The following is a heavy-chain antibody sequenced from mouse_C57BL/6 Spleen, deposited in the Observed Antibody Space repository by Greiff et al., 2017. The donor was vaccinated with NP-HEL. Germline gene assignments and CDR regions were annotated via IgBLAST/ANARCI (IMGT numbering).Heavy chain of an antibody. Sequence: VQLQPPGAALVKPGASVTMSCKASGYTFTSYWITWLKQRPGPGLEWIGDIYPGSGSPNYNEKFKSKATLTVDTSSSTAYMQLSSLTSEDSAVYYCARGGGNYVAWFAYWGQGTLVTVSA. D-gene: IGHD2-1*01. CDR2: IYPGSGSP. J-gene: IGHJ3*01. CDR1: GYTFTSYW. V-gene: IGHV1-55*01. CDR3: ARGGGNYVAWFAY.